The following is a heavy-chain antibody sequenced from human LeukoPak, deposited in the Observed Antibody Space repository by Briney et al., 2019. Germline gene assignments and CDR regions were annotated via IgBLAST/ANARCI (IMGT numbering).Heavy chain of an antibody. CDR1: GRSISSYY. J-gene: IGHJ5*02. Sequence: SDTLSLTCTVSGRSISSYYSSCIRHPPGKGREWFEYIYYSGSTNYNPSLKSRVTISVDTSKNQFSLKLSSVTAADTAVYYCARSYNWMPYFDPWGQGTLVTVSS. CDR2: IYYSGST. D-gene: IGHD1-20*01. V-gene: IGHV4-59*07. CDR3: ARSYNWMPYFDP.